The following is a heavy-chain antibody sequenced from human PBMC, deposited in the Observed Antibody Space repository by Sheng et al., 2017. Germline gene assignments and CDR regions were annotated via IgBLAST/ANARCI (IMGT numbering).Heavy chain of an antibody. J-gene: IGHJ4*02. Sequence: QVQLVQSGAEVKKPGSSVKVSCKASGGTFSSYAISWVRQAPGQGLEWMGGIIPILGIANYAQKFQGRVTITADKSTSTAYMELSSLRSEDTAVYYCARDRADIVATTEYYFDYWGQGTLVTVSS. CDR3: ARDRADIVATTEYYFDY. D-gene: IGHD5-12*01. CDR2: IIPILGIA. V-gene: IGHV1-69*04. CDR1: GGTFSSYA.